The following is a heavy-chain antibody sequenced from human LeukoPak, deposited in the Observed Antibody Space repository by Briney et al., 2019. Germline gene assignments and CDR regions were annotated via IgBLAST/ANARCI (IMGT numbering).Heavy chain of an antibody. Sequence: KTGGSLRLSCAASGFTFSDYYMSWIRQAPGKGLEWVSYIGSTGSYTHYTDSVKGRFTISRDNAKNSLYLQMNSLRAEDTAVYYCVSRITGTVLDAFDIWGQGTMVTVSS. J-gene: IGHJ3*02. CDR3: VSRITGTVLDAFDI. D-gene: IGHD1-7*01. CDR1: GFTFSDYY. CDR2: IGSTGSYT. V-gene: IGHV3-11*06.